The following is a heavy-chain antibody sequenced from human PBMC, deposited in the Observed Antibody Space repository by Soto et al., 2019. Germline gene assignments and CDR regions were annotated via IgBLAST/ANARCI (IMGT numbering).Heavy chain of an antibody. CDR3: ARRQWLRICDC. CDR2: MDYSGST. J-gene: IGHJ4*02. V-gene: IGHV4-39*01. CDR1: GGSISASSYY. D-gene: IGHD5-12*01. Sequence: QVLLQESGPGLVKPSETLSLTCTVSGGSISASSYYWGWIRQPPGKGLEWIGSMDYSGSTYYNPSLKSRVAISADTSKNQFSVNSNSRTAADTAVSYCARRQWLRICDCWGQGTLVTVSS.